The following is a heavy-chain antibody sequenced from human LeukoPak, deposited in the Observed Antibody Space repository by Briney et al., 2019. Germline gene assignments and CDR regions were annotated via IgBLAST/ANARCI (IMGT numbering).Heavy chain of an antibody. Sequence: GGSLRLSCAASGFTFSSYAMHWVRQAPGKGLEYVSAISSNGGSTYYANSVKGRFTISRDNSKNTLYLQMGSLRAEDMAVYYCARVLSRWELHDAFDIWGQGTMVTVSS. CDR1: GFTFSSYA. CDR3: ARVLSRWELHDAFDI. J-gene: IGHJ3*02. D-gene: IGHD1-26*01. V-gene: IGHV3-64*01. CDR2: ISSNGGST.